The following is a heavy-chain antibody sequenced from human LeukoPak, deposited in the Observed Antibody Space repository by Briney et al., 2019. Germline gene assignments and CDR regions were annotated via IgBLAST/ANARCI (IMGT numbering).Heavy chain of an antibody. CDR2: IHTDQTIQ. CDR1: GFTFSSYA. Sequence: GGSLRLSCAASGFTFSSYAMHWVRQAPGKGLEWVAYIHTDQTIQYYADSVKGRFTISRDNSKNTLYLQMKTLRSEDTAVYYCGYYNSGSYSTPDSWGQGTQVTVSS. CDR3: GYYNSGSYSTPDS. J-gene: IGHJ5*01. D-gene: IGHD3-10*01. V-gene: IGHV3-30*02.